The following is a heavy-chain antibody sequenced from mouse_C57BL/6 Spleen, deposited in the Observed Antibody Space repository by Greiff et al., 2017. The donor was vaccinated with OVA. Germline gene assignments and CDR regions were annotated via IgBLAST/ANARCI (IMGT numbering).Heavy chain of an antibody. D-gene: IGHD1-1*01. V-gene: IGHV5-6*01. J-gene: IGHJ1*03. CDR2: ISRGGSYT. CDR3: AEHDVSSYWSTDV. CDR1: GFTFSSYG. Sequence: EVKLMESGADLVKPGASLKLSCAASGFTFSSYGMSWVRQTPDKRLEWVATISRGGSYTYYPASVKGRFTISRDNANNTLYLQLSSLTYEETAMHTCAEHDVSSYWSTDVWGTGTTVTVSS.